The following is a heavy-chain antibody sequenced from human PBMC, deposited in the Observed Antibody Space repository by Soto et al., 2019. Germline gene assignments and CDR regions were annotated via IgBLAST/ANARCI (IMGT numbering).Heavy chain of an antibody. CDR2: ISSSGSTI. CDR1: GFTFSSYE. J-gene: IGHJ4*02. Sequence: GGSLRLSCAASGFTFSSYEMNWVRQAPGKGLEWVSYISSSGSTIYYADSVKGRFTISRDNAKNSLYLQMNSLRAEDTAVYYCARDRYILTGYYPLDFDYWGQGT. D-gene: IGHD3-9*01. V-gene: IGHV3-48*03. CDR3: ARDRYILTGYYPLDFDY.